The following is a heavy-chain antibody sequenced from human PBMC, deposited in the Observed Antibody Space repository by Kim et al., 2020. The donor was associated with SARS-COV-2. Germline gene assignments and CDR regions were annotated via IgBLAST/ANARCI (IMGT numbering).Heavy chain of an antibody. V-gene: IGHV3-33*01. D-gene: IGHD3-22*01. CDR1: GFTFSSYG. CDR3: ARDLTPYYDSSGRHSGWGY. J-gene: IGHJ4*02. Sequence: GGSLRLSCAASGFTFSSYGMHWVRQAPGKGLEWVAVIWYDGSNKYYADSVKGRFTISRDNSKNTLYLQMNSLRAEDTAVYYCARDLTPYYDSSGRHSGWGYWGQGTLITVSS. CDR2: IWYDGSNK.